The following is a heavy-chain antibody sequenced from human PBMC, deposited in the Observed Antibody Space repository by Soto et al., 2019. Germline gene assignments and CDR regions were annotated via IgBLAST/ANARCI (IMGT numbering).Heavy chain of an antibody. V-gene: IGHV4-30-4*01. D-gene: IGHD2-2*01. CDR2: VYYSGSS. CDR3: APLSCPSSPCSFPGWFDP. J-gene: IGHJ5*02. Sequence: PSETLSLTCTVSGDSISGGASFWSWIRQPPGKGLEWIANVYYSGSSYYNPSLKIRLTISVDTTKNQFSLQLKSMTAAYTAVCYCAPLSCPSSPCSFPGWFDPWGQGTLVIVSS. CDR1: GDSISGGASF.